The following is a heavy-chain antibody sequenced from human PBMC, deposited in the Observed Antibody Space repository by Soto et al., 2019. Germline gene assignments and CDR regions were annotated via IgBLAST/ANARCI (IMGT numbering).Heavy chain of an antibody. J-gene: IGHJ6*02. CDR2: AYYTGST. CDR1: GGSMSNYY. V-gene: IGHV4-59*01. D-gene: IGHD3-10*01. Sequence: QVQLQESGPGLVKPSETLSLICTVSGGSMSNYYWSWIRQPPGRRPEWIGYAYYTGSTNYNPSLKRRVSMSVDTSTNQLSRKLSSVPAADTAVYYCARDFSDGSGSHPYYSSGLDAWGQGTTVTVSS. CDR3: ARDFSDGSGSHPYYSSGLDA.